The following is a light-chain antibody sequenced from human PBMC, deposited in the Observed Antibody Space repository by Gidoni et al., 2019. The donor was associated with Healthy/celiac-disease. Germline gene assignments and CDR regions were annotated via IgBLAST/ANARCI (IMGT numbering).Light chain of an antibody. V-gene: IGKV1-39*01. CDR2: AAS. CDR1: QSISSY. Sequence: DIQMTQSPSSLSASVGDRVTITCRASQSISSYLNWYQQKPGKAPKLLIYAASSLQSGVPSRFSGSGSGTDFTLTISSLQPEDFATYYGQQSYSTRFTFGGGTKVEIK. J-gene: IGKJ4*01. CDR3: QQSYSTRFT.